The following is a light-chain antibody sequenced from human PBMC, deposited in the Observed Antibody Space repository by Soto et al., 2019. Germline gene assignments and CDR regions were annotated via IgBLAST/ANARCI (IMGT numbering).Light chain of an antibody. V-gene: IGLV1-47*01. CDR3: AAWDDSLRGVV. J-gene: IGLJ2*01. CDR2: RNN. CDR1: SSNIGSNY. Sequence: QSVLTQPPSASGTPGQRVTISCSGSSSNIGSNYVYWYQQHPGTAPKLLIYRNNQRPSGVPDRVSGSRSGTSASLAISGLGCEDEADYYCAAWDDSLRGVVFGGGTKVTVL.